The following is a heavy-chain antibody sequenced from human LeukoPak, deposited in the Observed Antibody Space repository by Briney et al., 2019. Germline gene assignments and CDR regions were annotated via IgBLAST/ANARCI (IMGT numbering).Heavy chain of an antibody. J-gene: IGHJ3*02. D-gene: IGHD3-16*01. CDR3: ARPRGPSDAFDI. CDR1: GFTFSSYE. CDR2: IKEDGTER. Sequence: PGGSLRLSCAASGFTFSSYEMNWVRQAPGKGLEWVGNIKEDGTERHYVNSVRDRFTISRDNANNSLYLQMDSLRAEDTAVYYCARPRGPSDAFDIWGQGTMVTVSS. V-gene: IGHV3-7*01.